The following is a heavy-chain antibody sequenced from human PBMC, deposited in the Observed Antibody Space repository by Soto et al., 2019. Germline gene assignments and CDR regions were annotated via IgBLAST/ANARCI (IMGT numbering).Heavy chain of an antibody. CDR1: GYTFTDYC. J-gene: IGHJ4*02. D-gene: IGHD2-21*01. CDR2: IRGDNTKT. V-gene: IGHV1-18*04. CDR3: AREGDCKFYFDD. Sequence: QVQVVQSGPEVKKPGASVKVSCRTSGYTFTDYCIIWVRQAPGQGLEWMAWIRGDNTKTKVAQNFRGRVTMTTDTTTSTAYMDLRSLISDDTAVYYCAREGDCKFYFDDWGQGTVVTVSS.